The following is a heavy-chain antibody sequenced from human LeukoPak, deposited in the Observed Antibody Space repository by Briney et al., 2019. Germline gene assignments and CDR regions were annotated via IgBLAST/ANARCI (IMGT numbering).Heavy chain of an antibody. CDR2: INHSGSA. CDR3: ARERGRPIFGVVKHWFDP. V-gene: IGHV4-39*02. J-gene: IGHJ5*02. CDR1: GDSISSTNYY. D-gene: IGHD3-3*01. Sequence: QTSETLSLTCTVSGDSISSTNYYWGWIRQPPGKGLEWIGAINHSGSANYNPSLKSRVTISLDTSKNLFSLKLSSVTAADTAVYYCARERGRPIFGVVKHWFDPWGQGNLVTVSS.